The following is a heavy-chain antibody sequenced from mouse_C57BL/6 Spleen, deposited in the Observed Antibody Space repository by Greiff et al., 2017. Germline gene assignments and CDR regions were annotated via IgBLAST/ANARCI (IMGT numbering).Heavy chain of an antibody. CDR3: ARAMITTDIYAMDY. Sequence: EVQLQQSVAELVRPGASVKLSCTASGFNIKTTYMHWVKQRPEQGLEWIGRIDPANGNTKYAPKFQGKATITADTSSNTAYLQLSSLTSEDTAIYYYARAMITTDIYAMDYWGQGTSVTVSS. J-gene: IGHJ4*01. V-gene: IGHV14-3*01. D-gene: IGHD2-4*01. CDR2: IDPANGNT. CDR1: GFNIKTTY.